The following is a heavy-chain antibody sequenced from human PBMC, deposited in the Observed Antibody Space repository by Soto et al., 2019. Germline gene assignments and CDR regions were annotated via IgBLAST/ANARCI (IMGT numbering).Heavy chain of an antibody. Sequence: GASVKVSCKASGYTFTSYYMHWVRQAPGQGLEWMGIINPSGGSTSYAQKFQGRVTMTRDTSTSTVYMELSSLRSEDTAVYYCAREGGSSGYYKETLDYWGQGTLVTVSS. CDR1: GYTFTSYY. D-gene: IGHD3-22*01. CDR3: AREGGSSGYYKETLDY. J-gene: IGHJ4*02. V-gene: IGHV1-46*01. CDR2: INPSGGST.